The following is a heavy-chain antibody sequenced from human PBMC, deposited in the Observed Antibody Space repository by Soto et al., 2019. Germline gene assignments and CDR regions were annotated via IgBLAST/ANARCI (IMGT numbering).Heavy chain of an antibody. Sequence: QVTLKESGPVLVKPTETLTLTCTVSGFSLSNARMGVSWIRQPPGKALEWLAHIFSNDEKSYSTSLKSRLTISKXXSXSQXVLTMTNMDPVDTATYYCARIRYFDWSEHPGWFDPWGQGTLVTVSS. V-gene: IGHV2-26*01. J-gene: IGHJ5*02. CDR2: IFSNDEK. D-gene: IGHD3-9*01. CDR1: GFSLSNARMG. CDR3: ARIRYFDWSEHPGWFDP.